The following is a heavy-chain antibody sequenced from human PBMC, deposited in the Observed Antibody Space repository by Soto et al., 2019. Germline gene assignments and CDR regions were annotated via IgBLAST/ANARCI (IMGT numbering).Heavy chain of an antibody. CDR2: IWYDGSNK. D-gene: IGHD4-17*01. J-gene: IGHJ4*02. V-gene: IGHV3-33*01. CDR3: ASGEEPGYFDY. Sequence: GGSLRLSCAASGFTFSSYGMHWVRQAPGKGLEWVAVIWYDGSNKYYADSVKGRFTISRDNSKNTLYLQMNSLRAEGTVVYYCASGEEPGYFDYWGQGTLVTVSS. CDR1: GFTFSSYG.